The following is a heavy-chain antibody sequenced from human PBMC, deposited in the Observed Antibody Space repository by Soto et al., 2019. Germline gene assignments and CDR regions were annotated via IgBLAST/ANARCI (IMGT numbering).Heavy chain of an antibody. V-gene: IGHV3-48*02. CDR3: ARARGLVVATRASYNFDY. J-gene: IGHJ4*02. CDR2: ISSSGSTI. D-gene: IGHD5-12*01. Sequence: GGSLRLSCAASGFTFSSYSMNWVRQAPGKGLEWVSYISSSGSTIHYADSVKGRFTISRDNAKNSLYLQMNSLRDEDTAVYYYARARGLVVATRASYNFDYWGQGALVTVSS. CDR1: GFTFSSYS.